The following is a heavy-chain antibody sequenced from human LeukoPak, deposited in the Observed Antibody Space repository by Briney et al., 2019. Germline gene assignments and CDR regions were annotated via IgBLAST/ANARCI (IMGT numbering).Heavy chain of an antibody. Sequence: GGPLTLSCAASGFPLSSYSMNWVRQAPGKGRAWVSSISSSSSYIYYADSVKGRFTISRDNAKHSLYLQMNSLRAEDTAVYYCARRGDSSWSDYWGQGTLVTVSS. CDR1: GFPLSSYS. V-gene: IGHV3-21*01. J-gene: IGHJ4*02. CDR3: ARRGDSSWSDY. CDR2: ISSSSSYI. D-gene: IGHD6-13*01.